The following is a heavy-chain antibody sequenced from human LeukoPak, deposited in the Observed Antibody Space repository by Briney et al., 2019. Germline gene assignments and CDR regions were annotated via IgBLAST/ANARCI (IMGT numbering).Heavy chain of an antibody. CDR1: GFTFSSYW. CDR2: ITSVVRST. D-gene: IGHD4-11*01. CDR3: AGGSPTSLDY. J-gene: IGHJ4*02. V-gene: IGHV3-74*01. Sequence: GGSPRLSSAAAGFTFSSYWMHWGPQAPGKGLVWVSRITSVVRSTNHADSVRGPCTISTDNTKNTLFLHMNSLRAEDTALYFCAGGSPTSLDYWGEGALVTVSS.